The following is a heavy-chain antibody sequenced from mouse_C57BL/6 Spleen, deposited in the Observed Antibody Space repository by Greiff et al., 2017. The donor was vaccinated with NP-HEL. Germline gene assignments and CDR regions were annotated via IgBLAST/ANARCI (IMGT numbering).Heavy chain of an antibody. V-gene: IGHV1-82*01. CDR2: IYPGDGDT. CDR1: GYAFSSSW. J-gene: IGHJ4*01. D-gene: IGHD2-4*01. Sequence: QVQLQQSGPELVKPGASVKISCKASGYAFSSSWMNWVKQRPGKGLEWIGRIYPGDGDTNYNGKFKGKATLTADKSSSTAYMQLSSLTSEDSAVYFCYYDYDNAMDYWGQGTSVTVSS. CDR3: YYDYDNAMDY.